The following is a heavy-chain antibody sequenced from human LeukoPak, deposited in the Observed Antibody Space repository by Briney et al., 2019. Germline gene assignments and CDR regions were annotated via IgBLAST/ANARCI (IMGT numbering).Heavy chain of an antibody. V-gene: IGHV4-59*01. CDR2: IYYSGST. D-gene: IGHD3-22*01. J-gene: IGHJ3*02. CDR3: ARLYGSSGADAFDI. CDR1: GGSISSYY. Sequence: SSETLSLTCTVSGGSISSYYWSWIRQPPGKGLEWIGYIYYSGSTNYNPSLKSRVTISVDTSKNQFSLKLSSVTAADTAVYYCARLYGSSGADAFDIWGQGTMVTVSS.